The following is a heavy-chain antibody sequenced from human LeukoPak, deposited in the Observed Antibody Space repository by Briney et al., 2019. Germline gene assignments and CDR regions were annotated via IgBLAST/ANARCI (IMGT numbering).Heavy chain of an antibody. V-gene: IGHV3-73*01. Sequence: GGSLRLSCAASGFTFSSYEMNWVRQAPGKGLEWVGRIRSKANSYATAYAASVKGRFTISRDDSNNTAYLQMNSLKIEDTAVYYCTRPYSSGYYWGQGTLVTVSS. D-gene: IGHD6-19*01. J-gene: IGHJ4*02. CDR3: TRPYSSGYY. CDR1: GFTFSSYE. CDR2: IRSKANSYAT.